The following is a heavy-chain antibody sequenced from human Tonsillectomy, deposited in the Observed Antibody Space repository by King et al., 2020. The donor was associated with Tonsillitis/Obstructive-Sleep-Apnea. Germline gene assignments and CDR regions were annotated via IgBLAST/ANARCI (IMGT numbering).Heavy chain of an antibody. CDR3: ALPVAVDVAFNI. J-gene: IGHJ3*02. CDR1: GNSFTRYW. V-gene: IGHV5-51*01. Sequence: VQLVESGAEVKKPGESLKISCKGSGNSFTRYWIGWVRQMPGKGLEWMGIIYPGDSATRYSPSFQGQVTISADKSTTTAYLQWSSLKASDTAMYYCALPVAVDVAFNIWGQGTMVTVSS. CDR2: IYPGDSAT.